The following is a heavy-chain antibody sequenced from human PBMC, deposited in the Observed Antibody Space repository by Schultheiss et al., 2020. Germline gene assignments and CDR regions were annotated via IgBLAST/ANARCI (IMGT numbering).Heavy chain of an antibody. Sequence: SETLSLTCTVSGGSISSYYWSWIRQPPGKGLEWIGYIYYSGSTYYNPSLKSRVTISVDTSKNQFSLKLSSVTAADTAVYYCARVRWYYYDSSGYYSPDAFDIWGQGTMVTVSS. CDR2: IYYSGST. CDR3: ARVRWYYYDSSGYYSPDAFDI. D-gene: IGHD3-22*01. J-gene: IGHJ3*02. CDR1: GGSISSYY. V-gene: IGHV4-59*12.